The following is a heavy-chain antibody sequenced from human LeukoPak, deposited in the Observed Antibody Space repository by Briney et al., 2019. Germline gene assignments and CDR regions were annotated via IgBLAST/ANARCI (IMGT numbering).Heavy chain of an antibody. CDR3: ARTSMIVVVSPFDY. V-gene: IGHV1-2*02. CDR1: GYTFTGYY. CDR2: INPNSGGT. D-gene: IGHD3-22*01. J-gene: IGHJ4*02. Sequence: ASVKVSCKASGYTFTGYYMHWVRQAPGQGLEWMGWINPNSGGTSYAQKFQGRVTMTRDTSISTAYMELSRLRSDDTAVYYCARTSMIVVVSPFDYWGQGTLVTVSS.